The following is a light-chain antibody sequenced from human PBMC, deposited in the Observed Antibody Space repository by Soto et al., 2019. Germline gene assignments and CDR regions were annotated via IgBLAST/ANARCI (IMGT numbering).Light chain of an antibody. CDR3: QSYDSSLSGYVV. V-gene: IGLV1-40*01. CDR1: RSNIGAGYD. Sequence: QAVVTQPPSVSGAPGQRVTISCTGSRSNIGAGYDVHWYQQLPGTAPKLLIYGNSNRPSGVPDRFSGSKSGTSASLAITGLQAEDEADYYCQSYDSSLSGYVVFGGGTNLTVL. CDR2: GNS. J-gene: IGLJ2*01.